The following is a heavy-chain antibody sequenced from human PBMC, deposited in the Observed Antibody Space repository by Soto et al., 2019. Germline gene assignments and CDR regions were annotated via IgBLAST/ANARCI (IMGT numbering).Heavy chain of an antibody. Sequence: GGSLRLSCEASGFKFDDYMMHWVRQAPGKGLEWISLISWDGGSIDYADSVKGRFTVSRDNSKTSLYLHMDGLTTEDTAFYFCAKEGKGGSSLDSWGQGTLVTVSS. CDR3: AKEGKGGSSLDS. V-gene: IGHV3-43*01. J-gene: IGHJ5*01. CDR2: ISWDGGSI. CDR1: GFKFDDYM. D-gene: IGHD2-15*01.